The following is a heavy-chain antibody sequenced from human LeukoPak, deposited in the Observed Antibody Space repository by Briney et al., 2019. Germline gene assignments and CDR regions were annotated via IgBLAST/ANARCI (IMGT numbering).Heavy chain of an antibody. V-gene: IGHV1-2*06. J-gene: IGHJ6*02. D-gene: IGHD3-3*01. CDR2: INPNSGGT. CDR3: ARGGSRYDFWSGYYNNYGMDV. CDR1: GYIFTGYY. Sequence: GASVKVSCKASGYIFTGYYMHWVRQAPGQGLEWMGRINPNSGGTNYAQKFQGRVTMTRNTSISTAYMELSSLRSEDTAVYYCARGGSRYDFWSGYYNNYGMDVWGQGTTVTVSS.